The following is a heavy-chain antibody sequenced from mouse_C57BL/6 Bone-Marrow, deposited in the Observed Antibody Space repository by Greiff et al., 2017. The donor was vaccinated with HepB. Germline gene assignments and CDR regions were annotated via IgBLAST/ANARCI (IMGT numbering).Heavy chain of an antibody. CDR3: ARFGNSLYWYFDV. D-gene: IGHD2-1*01. CDR1: GYTFTSYW. J-gene: IGHJ1*03. V-gene: IGHV1-52*01. Sequence: VQLQQSGAELVRPGSSVKLSCKASGYTFTSYWMHWVKQRPIQGLEWIGNIDPSDSETHYTQKFKDKATLTVDKSSSTAYMQLSSLTSEDSAVYYCARFGNSLYWYFDVWGTGTTVTVSS. CDR2: IDPSDSET.